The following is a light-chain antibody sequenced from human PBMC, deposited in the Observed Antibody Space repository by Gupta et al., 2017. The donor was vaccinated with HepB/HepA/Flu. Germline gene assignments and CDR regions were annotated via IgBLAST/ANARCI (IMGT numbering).Light chain of an antibody. Sequence: QSALTQAASVSGSPGQSITISCTGTSSEVGAYNYVSWYQQLPGRAPKLMIYDVSNRPSGVSTRFSGSKSGNTASLTISGLQAEDEADYYCSSYTISSTVIFGGGTKLTVL. J-gene: IGLJ2*01. CDR3: SSYTISSTVI. V-gene: IGLV2-14*03. CDR1: SSEVGAYNY. CDR2: DVS.